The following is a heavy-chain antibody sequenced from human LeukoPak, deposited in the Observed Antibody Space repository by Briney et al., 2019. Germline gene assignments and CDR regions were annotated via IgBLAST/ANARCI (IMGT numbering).Heavy chain of an antibody. CDR3: ARDGLYSFYYDSSGYVGY. D-gene: IGHD3-22*01. V-gene: IGHV4-4*02. J-gene: IGHJ4*02. CDR2: IYHTGST. Sequence: PSETLSLTCAVSGRSISSGNWWSWVRQPSGKGLEWIGEIYHTGSTNYNPSLKSRVSISVDKSKNQLSLNLNSVTAADTAVYYCARDGLYSFYYDSSGYVGYWGQGTLVTVSS. CDR1: GRSISSGNW.